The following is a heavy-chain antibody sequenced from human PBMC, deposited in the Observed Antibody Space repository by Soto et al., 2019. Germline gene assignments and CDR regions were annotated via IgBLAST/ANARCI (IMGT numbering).Heavy chain of an antibody. CDR1: GFTFSTSW. V-gene: IGHV3-7*01. CDR2: IKEDGSEK. D-gene: IGHD5-18*01. CDR3: VRDRGYNSFDY. J-gene: IGHJ4*02. Sequence: GGSLRLSCAASGFTFSTSWMSWVRQAPGKGLEWVAGIKEDGSEKYYVDSVKGRFTISKDNAENSLELHMNRLRVEDTAVYYCVRDRGYNSFDYWGRGTLVTVSS.